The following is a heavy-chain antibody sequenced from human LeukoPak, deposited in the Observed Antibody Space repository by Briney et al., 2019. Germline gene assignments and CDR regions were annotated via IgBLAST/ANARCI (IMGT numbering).Heavy chain of an antibody. CDR3: AKEGERGRWGHQYYFDY. J-gene: IGHJ4*02. Sequence: PGRSLRLSCAASGSTFSSYGMHWVRQAPGKGLEWVAVISYDGSNKYYADSVKGRFTISRDNSKNTLYLQMNSLRAEDTAAYYCAKEGERGRWGHQYYFDYWGQGTLVTVSS. D-gene: IGHD4-23*01. CDR1: GSTFSSYG. V-gene: IGHV3-30*18. CDR2: ISYDGSNK.